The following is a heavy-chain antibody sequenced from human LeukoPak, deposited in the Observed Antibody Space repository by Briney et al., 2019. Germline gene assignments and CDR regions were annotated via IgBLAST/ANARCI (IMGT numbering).Heavy chain of an antibody. CDR1: GFSFTSYG. CDR3: ARVPTVSPDY. Sequence: GGSLRLSCAASGFSFTSYGMHWVRQAPGKGLEWVAVIAFDGSNKYYAGSVKGRFTISRDNSKNKLYLQMNSLRAEDTAVYYCARVPTVSPDYWGQGTLVTVSS. D-gene: IGHD4-11*01. CDR2: IAFDGSNK. V-gene: IGHV3-30*13. J-gene: IGHJ4*02.